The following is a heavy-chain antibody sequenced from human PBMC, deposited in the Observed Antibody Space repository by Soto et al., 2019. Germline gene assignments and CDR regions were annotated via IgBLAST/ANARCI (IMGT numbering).Heavy chain of an antibody. CDR1: GFTFSSYG. J-gene: IGHJ4*02. CDR2: ISYDGSNK. D-gene: IGHD3-10*01. Sequence: QVQLVESGGGVVQPGRSLRLSCAASGFTFSSYGMHWVRQAPGKGLEWVAVISYDGSNKYYADSVKGRFTISRDNSKNTLYLQMNSLRAEDTAVYYCAKGTTPKGRYFDYWGQGTLVTVSS. CDR3: AKGTTPKGRYFDY. V-gene: IGHV3-30*18.